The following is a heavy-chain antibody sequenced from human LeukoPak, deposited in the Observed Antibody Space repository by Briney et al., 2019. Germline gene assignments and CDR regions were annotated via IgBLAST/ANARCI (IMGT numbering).Heavy chain of an antibody. D-gene: IGHD2-21*02. CDR3: ARELLAYCGGDCGFDI. V-gene: IGHV3-21*01. J-gene: IGHJ3*02. CDR1: GFTFSSYS. CDR2: ISSSSSYI. Sequence: GGSLRLSCVASGFTFSSYSMNWVRQAPGKGLEWVSSISSSSSYIYYADSVKGRFTISRDNAKNSLYLQMNSLRAEDTAVYYCARELLAYCGGDCGFDIWGQGTMVTVSS.